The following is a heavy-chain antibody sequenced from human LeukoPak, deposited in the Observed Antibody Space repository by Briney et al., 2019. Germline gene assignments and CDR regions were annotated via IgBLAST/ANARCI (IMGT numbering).Heavy chain of an antibody. D-gene: IGHD3-3*01. CDR3: ARLEILNYDFWSGTKGDAFDI. J-gene: IGHJ3*02. Sequence: GGSLRLSCAASGFTFSSYEMNWVRQAPGKGLEWVSYISSSGSTIYYADSVKGRFTISRDNAKNSLYLQMNSLRAEDTAVYYCARLEILNYDFWSGTKGDAFDIWGQGTMVTVSS. CDR1: GFTFSSYE. CDR2: ISSSGSTI. V-gene: IGHV3-48*03.